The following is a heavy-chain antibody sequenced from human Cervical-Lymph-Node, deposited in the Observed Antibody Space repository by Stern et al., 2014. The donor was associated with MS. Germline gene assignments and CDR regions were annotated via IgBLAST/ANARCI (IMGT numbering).Heavy chain of an antibody. CDR3: ARDVGMDS. CDR1: GVSISSYY. D-gene: IGHD6-13*01. V-gene: IGHV4-59*01. Sequence: VQLVESGPGLVKPSETLSLTCTVSGVSISSYYWSWIRQPPGEVLEWIGYIYHSGSATYNPSLKSRVTMSVDTSKSQFSLKLSSVTAADTAVYYCARDVGMDSWGQGTLVTVSS. J-gene: IGHJ5*01. CDR2: IYHSGSA.